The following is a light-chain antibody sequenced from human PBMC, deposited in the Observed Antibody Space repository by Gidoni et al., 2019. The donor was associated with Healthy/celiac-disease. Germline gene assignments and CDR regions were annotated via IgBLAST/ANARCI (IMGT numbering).Light chain of an antibody. V-gene: IGKV3-11*01. Sequence: EVVLTQSPATLSLSPGERATLSCRASQSVSTYLAWYQKKPGQAPRLLIYDASSRATGIPARFSGSGSGTDFTLTISSLEPEDSAVYYCQQRSDWLTFXGXTRVEIK. CDR3: QQRSDWLT. J-gene: IGKJ4*01. CDR2: DAS. CDR1: QSVSTY.